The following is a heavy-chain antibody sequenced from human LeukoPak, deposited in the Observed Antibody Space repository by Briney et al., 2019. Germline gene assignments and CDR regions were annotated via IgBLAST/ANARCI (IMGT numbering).Heavy chain of an antibody. Sequence: PGRSLRLSCAASGFTFSSYGMHWVRQAPGKGLEWVAVISYDGSNKYCADSVKGRFTISRDNSKNTLYLQMNSLRAEDTAVYYCAKEGVLRFLEYPLPDYWGQGTLVTVSS. CDR2: ISYDGSNK. CDR3: AKEGVLRFLEYPLPDY. J-gene: IGHJ4*02. CDR1: GFTFSSYG. V-gene: IGHV3-30*18. D-gene: IGHD3-3*01.